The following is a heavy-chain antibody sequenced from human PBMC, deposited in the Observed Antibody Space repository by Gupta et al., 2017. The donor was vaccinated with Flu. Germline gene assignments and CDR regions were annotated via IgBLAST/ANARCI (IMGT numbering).Heavy chain of an antibody. J-gene: IGHJ6*02. D-gene: IGHD2-15*01. CDR1: TSY. CDR2: IYHTGST. V-gene: IGHV4-39*01. Sequence: TSYWGWIRQSPGKELQWIGAIYHTGSTSYNPSLKSRVTVSLDTSKNQFSLKLSSVTAADTAVYYCASIAATYYGMDVWGQGTTVTVSS. CDR3: ASIAATYYGMDV.